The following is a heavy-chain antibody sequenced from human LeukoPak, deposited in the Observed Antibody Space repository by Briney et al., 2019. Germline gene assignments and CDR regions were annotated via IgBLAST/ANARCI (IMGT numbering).Heavy chain of an antibody. CDR3: ARGRPVVVVVAATLGYFEY. V-gene: IGHV4-39*07. D-gene: IGHD2-15*01. Sequence: KASETLSLTCTVSGGSINSSSYYWGWIRQPPGKGLEWIGSISYSGSTYYNPSLKSRVTISVDTSKNQFSLKLSSVTAAGTAVYYCARGRPVVVVVAATLGYFEYWGQGTLVTVSS. CDR1: GGSINSSSYY. J-gene: IGHJ4*02. CDR2: ISYSGST.